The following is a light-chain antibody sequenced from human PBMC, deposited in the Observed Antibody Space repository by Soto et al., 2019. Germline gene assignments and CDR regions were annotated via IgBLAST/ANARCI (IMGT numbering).Light chain of an antibody. CDR2: DVS. V-gene: IGLV2-8*01. Sequence: QSALTQPPSASGSPGQSVTISCTGTSSDVGGYNYVSWYQQHRGKAPKLMIYDVSKRPSGVPDRFSGSKSGNTASLTVSGLQAEDEADYYCSSYAGSNVYVVFGGGTKLPVL. CDR3: SSYAGSNVYVV. J-gene: IGLJ2*01. CDR1: SSDVGGYNY.